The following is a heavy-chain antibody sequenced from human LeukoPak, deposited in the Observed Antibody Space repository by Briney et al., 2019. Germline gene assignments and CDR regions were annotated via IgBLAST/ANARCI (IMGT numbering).Heavy chain of an antibody. D-gene: IGHD2-2*01. CDR1: GFTFSSYW. CDR3: ARDVVVPAAIMSEYYYYGMDV. Sequence: GGSLRLSCAASGFTFSSYWMSWVRQAPGKGLEWVANIKQDGSEKYYVDSVKGRFTISRDNAKNSLYLQMNSLRAEDTAVYYCARDVVVPAAIMSEYYYYGMDVWGQGTTVTVSS. CDR2: IKQDGSEK. J-gene: IGHJ6*02. V-gene: IGHV3-7*01.